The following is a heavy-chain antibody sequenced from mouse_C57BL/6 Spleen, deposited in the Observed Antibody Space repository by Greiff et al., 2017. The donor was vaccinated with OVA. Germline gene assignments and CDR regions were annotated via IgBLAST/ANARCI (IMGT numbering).Heavy chain of an antibody. CDR1: GFTFSSYA. CDR3: ARVLYAMDY. CDR2: ISDGGSFT. Sequence: VQLKESGGGLVKPGGSLKLSCAASGFTFSSYAMSWVRQTPEKRLEWVATISDGGSFTYYPDNVKGRFTISRDNAKNNLYLQMSHLKSEDTAMYYCARVLYAMDYWGQGTSVTVSS. J-gene: IGHJ4*01. D-gene: IGHD1-1*01. V-gene: IGHV5-4*01.